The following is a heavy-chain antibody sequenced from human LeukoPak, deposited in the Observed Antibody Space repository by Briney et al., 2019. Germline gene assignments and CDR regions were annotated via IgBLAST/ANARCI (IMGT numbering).Heavy chain of an antibody. D-gene: IGHD2-2*01. V-gene: IGHV1-2*02. CDR3: ALFPSTNHPLDY. CDR2: INPNSGGI. Sequence: GASVKVSCKASGYTFTGYYMHWVRQAPGQGLEWMGWINPNSGGINYAQKFQGRVTMTRDTSISTAYMELSRLKSDDTAVYYCALFPSTNHPLDYWGQGTLVTVSS. CDR1: GYTFTGYY. J-gene: IGHJ4*02.